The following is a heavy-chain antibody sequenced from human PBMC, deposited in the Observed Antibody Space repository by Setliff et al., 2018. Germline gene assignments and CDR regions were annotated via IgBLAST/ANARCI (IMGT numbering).Heavy chain of an antibody. CDR2: INPSSGRT. D-gene: IGHD3-22*01. CDR1: GYSFSDYY. Sequence: ASVKVSCKAFGYSFSDYYLHWVRQPRGQGLEWMGTINPSSGRTSYAQKFQGRVTMTRDTSTSTVYMDMSSLRSEDTAVYYCARDVFPYHYEGAFDIWGQGTMVTVSS. J-gene: IGHJ3*02. V-gene: IGHV1-46*01. CDR3: ARDVFPYHYEGAFDI.